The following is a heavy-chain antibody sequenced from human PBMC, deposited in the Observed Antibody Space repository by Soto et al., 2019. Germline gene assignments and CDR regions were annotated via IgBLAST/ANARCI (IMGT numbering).Heavy chain of an antibody. CDR1: GYTLTELS. V-gene: IGHV1-24*01. Sequence: ASVKVSCKVSGYTLTELSMHWVRQAPGKGLEWMGGFDPEDGETIYAQKFLGRVTMTEDTSTDTAYMELRSLRSDDTAVYYCARDIRRMKMYYDFWSGYYGGAFDIWGQGTMVTVSS. J-gene: IGHJ3*02. D-gene: IGHD3-3*01. CDR3: ARDIRRMKMYYDFWSGYYGGAFDI. CDR2: FDPEDGET.